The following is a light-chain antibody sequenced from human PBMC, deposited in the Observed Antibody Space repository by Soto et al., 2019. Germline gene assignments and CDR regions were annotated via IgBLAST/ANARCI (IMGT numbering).Light chain of an antibody. CDR1: QAIDTY. V-gene: IGKV1-9*01. J-gene: IGKJ5*01. CDR2: AAS. Sequence: DIQLTQSPSFLSASVGDRVTITCRASQAIDTYLAWYQQKPGKAPKLLIYAASLLQSGVPSRFSGSGSWTELTLTINSLQHEDFASYYCQQLNSFPFIFGQGTRLEIK. CDR3: QQLNSFPFI.